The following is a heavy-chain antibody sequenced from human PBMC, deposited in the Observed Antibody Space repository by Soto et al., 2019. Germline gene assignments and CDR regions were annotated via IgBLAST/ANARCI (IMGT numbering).Heavy chain of an antibody. J-gene: IGHJ4*02. D-gene: IGHD3-9*01. CDR1: GGSFSGYY. V-gene: IGHV4-34*01. CDR3: ARGGGNFDWLTPFDY. Sequence: SETLSLTCAVYGGSFSGYYWSWIRQPPGKGLEWIGEINHSGSTNYNPSLKSRVTISVDTSKNQFSLKLSSVTAADTAVYYCARGGGNFDWLTPFDYWGQGTLVTVSS. CDR2: INHSGST.